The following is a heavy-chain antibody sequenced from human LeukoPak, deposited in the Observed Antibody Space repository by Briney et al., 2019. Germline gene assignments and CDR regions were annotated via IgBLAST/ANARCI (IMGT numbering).Heavy chain of an antibody. CDR1: GYTFTSYG. J-gene: IGHJ3*02. V-gene: IGHV1-2*02. CDR3: ARDLGAVAAEGLPTFDI. Sequence: GASVKVSCKASGYTFTSYGISWVRQAPGQGLEWMGWINPNSGGTNYAQKFQGRVTMTRDTSISTAYMELSRLRSDDTAVYYCARDLGAVAAEGLPTFDIWGQGTMVTVSS. CDR2: INPNSGGT. D-gene: IGHD6-19*01.